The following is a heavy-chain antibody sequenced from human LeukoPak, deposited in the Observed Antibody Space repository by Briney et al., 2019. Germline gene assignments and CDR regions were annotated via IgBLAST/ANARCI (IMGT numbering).Heavy chain of an antibody. Sequence: RPGESLKISCKGSGYSFTSYWIGWVRQTPGKGLEWMGIIYPGDSDTRYSPSFQGQVTISADKSISTAYLQWSSLKASDTAMYYCARRAIAAAVDWFDPWGQGTLVTVSS. CDR3: ARRAIAAAVDWFDP. J-gene: IGHJ5*02. CDR2: IYPGDSDT. D-gene: IGHD6-13*01. CDR1: GYSFTSYW. V-gene: IGHV5-51*01.